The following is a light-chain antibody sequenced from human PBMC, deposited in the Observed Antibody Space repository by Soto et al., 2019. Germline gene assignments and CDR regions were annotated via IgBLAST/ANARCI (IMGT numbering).Light chain of an antibody. Sequence: QSVLTQPASVSGSPGQSITISCAGTMRDVGGYNLVSWYQQHPGRAPQLILYEVSKRPSGVPDRFSGSKSGNTASLTVSGLQAEDEADYYCSSYAGSNNYVFGTGTKLTVL. CDR2: EVS. CDR3: SSYAGSNNYV. J-gene: IGLJ1*01. V-gene: IGLV2-8*01. CDR1: MRDVGGYNL.